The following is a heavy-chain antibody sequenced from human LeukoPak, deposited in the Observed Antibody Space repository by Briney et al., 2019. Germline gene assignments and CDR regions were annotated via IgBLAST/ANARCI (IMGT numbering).Heavy chain of an antibody. D-gene: IGHD3-10*01. CDR2: ISSSSSTI. CDR3: AKGAYGSGPH. Sequence: PGRSLRLSCAASGFTFSSYSMNWVRQAPGKGLEWVSYISSSSSTIYYADSVKGRFTISRDNAKNSLYLQMNSLRAEDTAVYYCAKGAYGSGPHWGQGTLVTVSS. J-gene: IGHJ4*02. V-gene: IGHV3-48*01. CDR1: GFTFSSYS.